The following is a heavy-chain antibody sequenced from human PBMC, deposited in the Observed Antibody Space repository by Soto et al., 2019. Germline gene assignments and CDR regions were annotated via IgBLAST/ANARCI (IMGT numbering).Heavy chain of an antibody. V-gene: IGHV2-5*02. J-gene: IGHJ4*02. CDR3: AHIVVAGLGYYFDY. CDR1: GFSLSSTRMA. Sequence: QITLKESGPPLVKPTQTLTLTCTFSGFSLSSTRMAVGWIRQPPGKALEWLALIYWDDDKRYSPFLKSRLTITKEPSKNQVVLTMSNMDPVDTARYYCAHIVVAGLGYYFDYWGQGTLVTVSS. CDR2: IYWDDDK. D-gene: IGHD6-19*01.